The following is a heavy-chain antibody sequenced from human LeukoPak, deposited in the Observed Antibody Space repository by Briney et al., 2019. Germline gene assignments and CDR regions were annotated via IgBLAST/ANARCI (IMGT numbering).Heavy chain of an antibody. CDR1: GFTFSSYS. J-gene: IGHJ4*02. Sequence: GGSLRLSCAVSGFTFSSYSMNWVRQAPGKGLEWVSYISSSSSTIYYADSVKGRFTISRDNAKNSLYLQMNSLRAEDTAVYYCANHLACGSTSCPSFDYWGQGTLVTVSS. CDR3: ANHLACGSTSCPSFDY. CDR2: ISSSSSTI. V-gene: IGHV3-48*04. D-gene: IGHD2-2*01.